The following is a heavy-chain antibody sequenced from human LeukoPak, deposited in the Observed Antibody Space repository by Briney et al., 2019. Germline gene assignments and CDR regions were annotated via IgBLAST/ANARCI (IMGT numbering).Heavy chain of an antibody. D-gene: IGHD6-19*01. CDR1: GFTFSSYG. CDR3: AKDREAGPYYYGMDV. J-gene: IGHJ6*02. CDR2: ISYDGSNK. V-gene: IGHV3-30*18. Sequence: GGSLRLSCAASGFTFSSYGMHWVRQAPGKGLEWVAVISYDGSNKYYADSVKGRFTISRDNSKNTLYLQMNSLRAEDTAVYYCAKDREAGPYYYGMDVWGQGTTVTVSS.